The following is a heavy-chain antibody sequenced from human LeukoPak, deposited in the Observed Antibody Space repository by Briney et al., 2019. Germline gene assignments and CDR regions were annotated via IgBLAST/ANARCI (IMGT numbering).Heavy chain of an antibody. J-gene: IGHJ5*02. D-gene: IGHD1-1*01. CDR2: INGGNGNT. CDR3: ARAVASTSGLWFDP. Sequence: ASVKVSCKSSGYSFTNYAVHWVRQAPGQRLEWMGWINGGNGNTQYSENFQGRVIFTRDTSASTAYMELRSLTSADTAVFYCARAVASTSGLWFDPWGQGTLVTVSP. V-gene: IGHV1-3*01. CDR1: GYSFTNYA.